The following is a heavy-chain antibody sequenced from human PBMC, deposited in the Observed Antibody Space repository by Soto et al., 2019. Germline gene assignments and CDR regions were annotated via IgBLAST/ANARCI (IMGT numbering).Heavy chain of an antibody. V-gene: IGHV3-21*01. Sequence: EVQLVESGGGLVKPGGPLGLSVAPSGSTFSSYGMNWFRQAPGKGREGASSFISSSVYTYYADSVKGRFTISRDNAKNSLYLQMNSLRAEDTAVYYCARDPSIWGTTPDTGFDYWGQGTLVTVSS. J-gene: IGHJ4*02. CDR1: GSTFSSYG. CDR2: FISSSVYT. CDR3: ARDPSIWGTTPDTGFDY. D-gene: IGHD3-16*01.